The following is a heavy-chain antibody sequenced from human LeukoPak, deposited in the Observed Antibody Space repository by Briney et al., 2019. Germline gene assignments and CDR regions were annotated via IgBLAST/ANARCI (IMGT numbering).Heavy chain of an antibody. Sequence: GGSLRLSCAASGFTLSIYAMTWVRQAPGKGLEWVSVISASGGSTYYTDSVKGRVTISRDNSKNTLYLQMNSLRAEDTAVYYCAKLGTPWGQGTLVTVSS. V-gene: IGHV3-23*01. D-gene: IGHD7-27*01. CDR2: ISASGGST. CDR3: AKLGTP. J-gene: IGHJ5*02. CDR1: GFTLSIYA.